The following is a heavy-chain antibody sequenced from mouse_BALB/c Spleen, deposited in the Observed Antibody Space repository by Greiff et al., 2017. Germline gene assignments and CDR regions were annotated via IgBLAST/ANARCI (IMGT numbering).Heavy chain of an antibody. V-gene: IGHV1-54*01. CDR1: GYAFTNYL. D-gene: IGHD4-1*01. J-gene: IGHJ2*01. CDR2: INPGSGGT. Sequence: VQLQQSGAELVRPGTSVKVSCKASGYAFTNYLIEWVKQRPGQGLEWIGVINPGSGGTNYNEKFKGKATLTADKSSSTAYMQLSSLTSDDSAVYFCARELTGTDMDYWGQGTTLTVSS. CDR3: ARELTGTDMDY.